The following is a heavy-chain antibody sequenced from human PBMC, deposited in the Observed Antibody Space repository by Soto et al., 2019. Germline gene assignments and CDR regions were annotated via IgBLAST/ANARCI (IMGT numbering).Heavy chain of an antibody. CDR2: IYYSGST. Sequence: SETLSLTCTVSGGSISSGDYYWSWIRQPPGKGLEWIGYIYYSGSTYYNPSLKSRVTISVDTSKNQFSLKLSSVTAADTAVYYCARGDCLEALHGMDVWSHGTTLTVSS. J-gene: IGHJ6*02. CDR3: ARGDCLEALHGMDV. V-gene: IGHV4-30-4*01. CDR1: GGSISSGDYY. D-gene: IGHD2-21*01.